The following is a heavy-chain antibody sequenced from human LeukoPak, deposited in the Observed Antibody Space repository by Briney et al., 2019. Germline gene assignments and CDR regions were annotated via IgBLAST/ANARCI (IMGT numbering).Heavy chain of an antibody. CDR3: AKSYYDSSGYYGY. J-gene: IGHJ4*02. Sequence: GGSLRLSCAASGFTFSSYGMHWVRQAPGKGLEWVSAISGSGGSTYYADSVKGRFTISRDNSKNTLYLQMNSLRAEDTAVYYCAKSYYDSSGYYGYWGQGTLVTVSS. CDR2: ISGSGGST. D-gene: IGHD3-22*01. V-gene: IGHV3-23*01. CDR1: GFTFSSYG.